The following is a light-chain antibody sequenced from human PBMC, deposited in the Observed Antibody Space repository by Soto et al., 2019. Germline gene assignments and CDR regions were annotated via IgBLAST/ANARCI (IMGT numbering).Light chain of an antibody. CDR3: QQYGRSPT. Sequence: ETVLTQSPGTLSLSPGERATLSCRSSQSVSSNYLAWYQQKPGQAPRLLIYDVSSRATGIPDRFSGSGSGTDFTLTISRLEPEDFAMYYCQQYGRSPTFGQGTKVEIK. J-gene: IGKJ1*01. CDR2: DVS. CDR1: QSVSSNY. V-gene: IGKV3-20*01.